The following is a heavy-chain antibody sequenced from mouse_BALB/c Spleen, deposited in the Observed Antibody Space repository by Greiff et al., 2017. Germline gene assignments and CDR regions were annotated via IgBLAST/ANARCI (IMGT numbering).Heavy chain of an antibody. CDR2: ISYSGST. V-gene: IGHV3-8*02. Sequence: EVQLQESGPSLVKPSQTLSLTCSVTGDSFTSGYWNWIRKFPGNKLEYMGYISYSGSTYYNPSLKSRISITRDTSKNQYYLQLNSVTTEDTATYYCARYEGYGNHYYFDYWGQGTTLTVSS. J-gene: IGHJ2*01. CDR3: ARYEGYGNHYYFDY. CDR1: GDSFTSGY. D-gene: IGHD2-1*01.